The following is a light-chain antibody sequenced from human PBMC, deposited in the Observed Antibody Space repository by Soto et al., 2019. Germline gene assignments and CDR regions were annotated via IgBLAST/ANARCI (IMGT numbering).Light chain of an antibody. CDR1: QSISIY. J-gene: IGKJ4*01. V-gene: IGKV1-39*01. CDR2: AAS. Sequence: DIQMTHSPSSLSASVGDRVTITCRASQSISIYLNWYQQKPGKAPKLLIYAASSLQSGVPSRFSGSGSGTDFTLTISSLQPEDFATYYCQQSFSVPQFTFGGGSKVEIK. CDR3: QQSFSVPQFT.